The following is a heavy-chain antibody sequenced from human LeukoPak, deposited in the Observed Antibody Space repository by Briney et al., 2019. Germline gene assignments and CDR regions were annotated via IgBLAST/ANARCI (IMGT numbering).Heavy chain of an antibody. CDR2: IRQDGNEK. CDR3: ARGARGFDY. V-gene: IGHV3-7*03. Sequence: GGSLRLSCVASGFSFSTYWMSWVRQAPGKGREWVANIRQDGNEKYYVDSVKGRFTISRDNAKKSLDLQMNNLRGEDTAIYYCARGARGFDYWGQGTLVTVSS. J-gene: IGHJ4*02. CDR1: GFSFSTYW.